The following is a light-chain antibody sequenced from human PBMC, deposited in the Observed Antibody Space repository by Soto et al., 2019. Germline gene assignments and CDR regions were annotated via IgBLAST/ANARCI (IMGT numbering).Light chain of an antibody. CDR2: EVS. Sequence: QSALTQPASVSGSPGQSITISCTGTSSDVGSYNLVSWYQQHPGKAPKLMIYEVSKRPSGVSNRFSGSKSGNTASLTISGLQAEDEAEYYCCSYAGSSIPYVFGTGTKLTVL. CDR1: SSDVGSYNL. CDR3: CSYAGSSIPYV. V-gene: IGLV2-23*02. J-gene: IGLJ1*01.